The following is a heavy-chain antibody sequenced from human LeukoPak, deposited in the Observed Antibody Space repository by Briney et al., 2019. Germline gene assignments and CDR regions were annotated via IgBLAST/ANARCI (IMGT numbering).Heavy chain of an antibody. V-gene: IGHV3-9*01. D-gene: IGHD3-10*01. Sequence: GGSLRLSCAASGYTFDDYAMHWVRQAPGKGLEWVSGISWNSGSIGYADSVKGRFAISRDNAKNSLYLQMNSLRAEDTALYYCAKDPSYYYGSGTLDVWGKGNTVTVSS. CDR3: AKDPSYYYGSGTLDV. CDR1: GYTFDDYA. J-gene: IGHJ6*04. CDR2: ISWNSGSI.